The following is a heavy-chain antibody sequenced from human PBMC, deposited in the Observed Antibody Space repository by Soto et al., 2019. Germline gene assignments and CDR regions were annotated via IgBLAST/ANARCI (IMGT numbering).Heavy chain of an antibody. CDR3: ARKGAAASYSHYYMDV. Sequence: QVQLQESGPGLVKPSETLSLTCTVSGGSISPYYWSWIRQPPGTGLEWIGYIYYSGNTNYNPSLESRVTITVDTSRNQFSLKLTSVTAADTAVYYWARKGAAASYSHYYMDVWGRGTTVTVSS. J-gene: IGHJ6*03. CDR1: GGSISPYY. V-gene: IGHV4-59*01. D-gene: IGHD6-13*01. CDR2: IYYSGNT.